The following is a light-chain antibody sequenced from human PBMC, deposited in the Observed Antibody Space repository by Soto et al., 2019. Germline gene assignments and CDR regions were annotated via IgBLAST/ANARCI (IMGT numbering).Light chain of an antibody. Sequence: QSVLTQPPSASGTPGQRVTISCSGSSSNIGRNTVNWYQQLPGTAPKLHIYSNNQRPSGVPDRFSGSKSDTSASLAISGLQSEDEADYYCAAWDDSLNGLVFGGGTKLTVL. J-gene: IGLJ2*01. CDR3: AAWDDSLNGLV. CDR1: SSNIGRNT. CDR2: SNN. V-gene: IGLV1-44*01.